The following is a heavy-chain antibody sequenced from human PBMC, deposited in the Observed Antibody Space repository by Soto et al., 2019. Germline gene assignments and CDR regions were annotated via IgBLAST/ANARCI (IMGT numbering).Heavy chain of an antibody. CDR3: ARNYDSSGYYSSHWYFDL. Sequence: SVKVSCKASGGTFSSYATSWVRQAPGQGLEWMGGIIPIFGTANYAQKFQGRVTITADKSTSTAYMELSSLRSEDTAVYYCARNYDSSGYYSSHWYFDLWGRGTLVTVS. CDR2: IIPIFGTA. D-gene: IGHD3-22*01. V-gene: IGHV1-69*06. J-gene: IGHJ2*01. CDR1: GGTFSSYA.